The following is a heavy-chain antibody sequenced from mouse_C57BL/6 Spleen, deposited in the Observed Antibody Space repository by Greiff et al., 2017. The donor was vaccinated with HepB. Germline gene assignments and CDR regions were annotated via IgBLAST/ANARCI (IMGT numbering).Heavy chain of an antibody. CDR1: GYSFTGYY. D-gene: IGHD1-1*01. Sequence: VQLQQSGPELVKPGASVKISCKASGYSFTGYYMNWVKQSPEKSLEWIGEINPSTGGTTYNQKFKAKATLTVDKSSSTAYMQLKSLTSEDSAVYYCAVLLSDYWGQGTTLTVSS. CDR2: INPSTGGT. V-gene: IGHV1-42*01. J-gene: IGHJ2*01. CDR3: AVLLSDY.